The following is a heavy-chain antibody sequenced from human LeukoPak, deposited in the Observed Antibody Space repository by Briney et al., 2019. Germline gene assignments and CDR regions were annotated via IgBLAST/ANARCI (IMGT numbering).Heavy chain of an antibody. CDR2: INHSGST. V-gene: IGHV4-34*01. CDR1: GGSFSGYY. Sequence: SETLSLTCAVYGGSFSGYYWSWIRPPPGKGLEWIGEINHSGSTNYNPSLKSRVTISVDTSKNQFSLELSSVTAADTAVYYCARGHSGSAPSTTGGMDVWGKGTTVTVSS. CDR3: ARGHSGSAPSTTGGMDV. J-gene: IGHJ6*04. D-gene: IGHD1-26*01.